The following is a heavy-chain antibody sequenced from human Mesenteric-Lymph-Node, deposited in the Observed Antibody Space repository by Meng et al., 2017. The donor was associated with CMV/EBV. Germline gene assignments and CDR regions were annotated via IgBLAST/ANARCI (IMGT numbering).Heavy chain of an antibody. CDR1: GFTFSSYG. D-gene: IGHD3-10*01. V-gene: IGHV3-30*02. Sequence: GGSLRPSCAASGFTFSSYGMHWVRQAPGKGLEWVAFIPYDGSNKYYAESVKGRFTISRDNSKSTLSLQMNSLRAEDTAVYYCARDVRFGESSTWFDPWGQGALVTVSS. CDR2: IPYDGSNK. J-gene: IGHJ5*02. CDR3: ARDVRFGESSTWFDP.